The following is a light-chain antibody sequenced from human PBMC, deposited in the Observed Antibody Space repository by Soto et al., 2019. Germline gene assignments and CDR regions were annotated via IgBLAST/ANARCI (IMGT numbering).Light chain of an antibody. V-gene: IGLV2-14*01. CDR3: SSFTTSNTWV. J-gene: IGLJ3*02. CDR2: EVS. CDR1: SADIGHYNY. Sequence: QSVLTQPASVSGSPGQSITISCSGGSADIGHYNYVSWYQQHSGRAPKLMIYEVSNRPSGVSNRFSGSKSGNTASLTISGLQAEDEADYYCSSFTTSNTWVFGGGTKVTVL.